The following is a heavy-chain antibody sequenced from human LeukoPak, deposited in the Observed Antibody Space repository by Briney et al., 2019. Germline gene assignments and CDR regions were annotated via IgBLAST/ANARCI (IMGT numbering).Heavy chain of an antibody. CDR3: AKAERVVPAAPTDY. V-gene: IGHV3-23*01. CDR1: GFTFSSYA. D-gene: IGHD2-2*01. Sequence: PGGSLRLSCAAPGFTFSSYAMSWVRQAPGKGLEWVSAISGSGGSTYYADSVKGRFTISRDNSKNTLYLQMNSLRAEDTAVYYCAKAERVVPAAPTDYWGQGTLVTVSS. CDR2: ISGSGGST. J-gene: IGHJ4*02.